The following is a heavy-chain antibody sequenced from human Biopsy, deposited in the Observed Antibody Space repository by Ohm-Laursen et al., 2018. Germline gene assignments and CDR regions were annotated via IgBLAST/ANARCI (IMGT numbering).Heavy chain of an antibody. J-gene: IGHJ6*02. CDR1: GGSFTGHY. V-gene: IGHV4-4*09. Sequence: TLSLTCTVSGGSFTGHYWSWIRQPPGKGLECIGNIHHSGSTNYNPSLKSRLTISVDTSKNQFSLKLSSVTAADTAVYHCARMDCSGGSCHYYSYGMDVWGQGTTVTVSS. CDR2: IHHSGST. D-gene: IGHD2-15*01. CDR3: ARMDCSGGSCHYYSYGMDV.